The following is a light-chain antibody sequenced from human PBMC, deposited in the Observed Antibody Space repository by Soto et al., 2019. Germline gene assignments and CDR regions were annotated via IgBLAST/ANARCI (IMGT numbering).Light chain of an antibody. Sequence: GMTQSLATLSVSQGERVTLSCRASQSVTRKLAWYQQKPGQAPRLLMNGASTRVTGVPGRFRGSGSGTEFTLSIASLQSEDFGLYYCQHYHDWPPPFGQGGKV. J-gene: IGKJ1*01. V-gene: IGKV3-15*01. CDR3: QHYHDWPPP. CDR2: GAS. CDR1: QSVTRK.